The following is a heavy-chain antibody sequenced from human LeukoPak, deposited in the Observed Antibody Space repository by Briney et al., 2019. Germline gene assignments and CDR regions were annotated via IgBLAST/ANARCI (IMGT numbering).Heavy chain of an antibody. Sequence: ASVKVSCKASGYTFTNYGISWVRQAPGQGLEWMGWISAYNGNTNYAQKLQGRVTMTTDTSTSTAYMELRSLRSDDTAVYFCARNEYCSRPSSHTFYPHYRDVWGKGPRVTVSS. V-gene: IGHV1-18*01. CDR2: ISAYNGNT. CDR3: ARNEYCSRPSSHTFYPHYRDV. CDR1: GYTFTNYG. D-gene: IGHD2-2*01. J-gene: IGHJ6*03.